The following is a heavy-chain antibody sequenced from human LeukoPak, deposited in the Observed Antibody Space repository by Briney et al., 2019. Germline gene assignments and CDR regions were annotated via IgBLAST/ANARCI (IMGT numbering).Heavy chain of an antibody. Sequence: GGSLRLSCAASGFSFSSYNMNWVRQAPGKGPEWVSSITSSSSYIYYADSVKGRFTISRDNAKNILYLQMNSLRAEDTAVYFCARGHSGSYGLFDSWGQGTLVTVSS. CDR1: GFSFSSYN. J-gene: IGHJ4*02. V-gene: IGHV3-21*01. CDR3: ARGHSGSYGLFDS. D-gene: IGHD3-10*01. CDR2: ITSSSSYI.